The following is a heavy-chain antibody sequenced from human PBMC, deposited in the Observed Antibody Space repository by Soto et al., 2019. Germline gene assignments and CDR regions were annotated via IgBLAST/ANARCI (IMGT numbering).Heavy chain of an antibody. CDR3: ARDIEEAIFGVVISYYYYGMDV. CDR2: ISAYNGNT. CDR1: GYTFTSYG. D-gene: IGHD3-3*01. J-gene: IGHJ6*02. Sequence: ASVKVSCKASGYTFTSYGISWLLQAPGQGLEWMGWISAYNGNTNYAQKLQGRVTMTTDTSTSTAYMELRSLRSDDTAVYYCARDIEEAIFGVVISYYYYGMDVWGQGTTVTVSS. V-gene: IGHV1-18*01.